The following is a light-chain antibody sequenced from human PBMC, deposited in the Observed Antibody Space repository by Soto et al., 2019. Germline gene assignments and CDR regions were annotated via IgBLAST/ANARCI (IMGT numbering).Light chain of an antibody. CDR1: SSNIGSNT. Sequence: QSVLTQPPSASGTPGQRVTISCSGSSSNIGSNTVNWYQQLPGTAPKLLIYSKNQRPSGVPHRLSGSKSGTSASLAIIGLQSEDEADYYCAAWDDSLNGYVFGTGTKLTVL. CDR3: AAWDDSLNGYV. J-gene: IGLJ1*01. V-gene: IGLV1-44*01. CDR2: SKN.